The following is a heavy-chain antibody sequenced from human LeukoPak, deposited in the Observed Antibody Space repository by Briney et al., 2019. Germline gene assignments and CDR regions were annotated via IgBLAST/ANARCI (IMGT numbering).Heavy chain of an antibody. J-gene: IGHJ4*02. Sequence: GGSLRLSCEASGFTFSNFGMHWVRQAPGKGLEWVAVIWRDGNNKYYAESVKGRFTISRDNSKNTLYLQMSSLRAEDTAVYYCAKFRGMIVASYFFDYWGQGALVTVSS. CDR1: GFTFSNFG. D-gene: IGHD3-22*01. V-gene: IGHV3-33*06. CDR3: AKFRGMIVASYFFDY. CDR2: IWRDGNNK.